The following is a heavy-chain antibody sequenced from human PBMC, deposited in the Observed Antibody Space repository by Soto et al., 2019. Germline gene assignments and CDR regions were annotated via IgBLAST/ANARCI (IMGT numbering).Heavy chain of an antibody. V-gene: IGHV3-33*01. CDR2: IWYDGSNK. CDR1: GFTFSSYG. Sequence: QVQLVESGGGVVQPGRSLRLSCAASGFTFSSYGMHWVRQAPGKGLEWVAVIWYDGSNKYYADSVKGRFTISRDNSKNTLYLQMNSLRAEDTAVYYCARDGYYDFWSGGHGMDFWGQGTTVTVSS. J-gene: IGHJ6*02. D-gene: IGHD3-3*01. CDR3: ARDGYYDFWSGGHGMDF.